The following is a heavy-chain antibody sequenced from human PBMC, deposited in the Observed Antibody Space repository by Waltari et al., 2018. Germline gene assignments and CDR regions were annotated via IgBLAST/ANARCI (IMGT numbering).Heavy chain of an antibody. CDR2: INHSGST. Sequence: QVQLQQWGAGLLKPSETLSLTCAVYGGSFSGYYWSWIRQPPGKGLEWIGEINHSGSTNYNPSLKRLVTISVDTSKNQFSLKLSSVTAADTAVYYCARGLYCSGGSCLLEGSFDYWGQGTLVTVSS. D-gene: IGHD2-15*01. CDR3: ARGLYCSGGSCLLEGSFDY. J-gene: IGHJ4*02. CDR1: GGSFSGYY. V-gene: IGHV4-34*01.